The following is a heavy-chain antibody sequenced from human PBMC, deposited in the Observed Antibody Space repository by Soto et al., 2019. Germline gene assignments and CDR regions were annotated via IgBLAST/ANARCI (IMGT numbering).Heavy chain of an antibody. CDR1: GYSFTSYW. CDR2: IDPSDSYT. V-gene: IGHV5-10-1*01. CDR3: ARHLTDLWRVYDFAAYYYGAREV. D-gene: IGHD3-3*01. Sequence: PGESLKISCKGSGYSFTSYWISWVRQMPGKGLEWMGRIDPSDSYTNYSPSFQGHVTIPADKSISTAYLQWSSLKASDTAMYYCARHLTDLWRVYDFAAYYYGAREVWG. J-gene: IGHJ6*04.